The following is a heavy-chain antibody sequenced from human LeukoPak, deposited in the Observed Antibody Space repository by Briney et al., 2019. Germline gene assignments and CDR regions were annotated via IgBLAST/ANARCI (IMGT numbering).Heavy chain of an antibody. V-gene: IGHV4-4*07. J-gene: IGHJ5*02. Sequence: SGTLSLTCTVSGGSISSYHWSWIRQPAGKGLEWIGRIYTSGSTNYNPPLKSRVTMSVDTSKNQFSLKLSSVTAADTAVYYCARDRQWNWFDPWGQGTLVTVSS. D-gene: IGHD6-19*01. CDR3: ARDRQWNWFDP. CDR2: IYTSGST. CDR1: GGSISSYH.